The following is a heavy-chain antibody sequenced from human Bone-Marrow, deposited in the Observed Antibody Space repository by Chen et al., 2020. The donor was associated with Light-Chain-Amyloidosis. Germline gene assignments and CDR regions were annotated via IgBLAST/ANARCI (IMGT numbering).Heavy chain of an antibody. CDR1: GDSVTDYY. Sequence: QVQLQESGPGLVKPSEILPLTCTVSGDSVTDYYWSWIRQPPGKALEWMGYIYYRASPHYNPSLVSRISISVDPSNNQFSLNLRSVTAADTAVYYCATHTVFGATIWGQGAPVTVSS. CDR2: IYYRASP. V-gene: IGHV4-59*02. J-gene: IGHJ4*02. D-gene: IGHD1-26*01. CDR3: ATHTVFGATI.